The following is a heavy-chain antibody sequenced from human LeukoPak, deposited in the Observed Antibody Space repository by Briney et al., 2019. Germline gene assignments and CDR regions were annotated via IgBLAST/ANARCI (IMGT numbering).Heavy chain of an antibody. Sequence: GGSLRLSCAASGFTFSSYGMHWVRQAPGKGLEWVAVIWYDGSNKYYADSVKGRFTISRDNSKNTLYLQMNSLRAEDTAVYYCARVTNLAYYFDYWGQGTLVTVSS. V-gene: IGHV3-33*01. CDR1: GFTFSSYG. D-gene: IGHD1/OR15-1a*01. CDR3: ARVTNLAYYFDY. CDR2: IWYDGSNK. J-gene: IGHJ4*02.